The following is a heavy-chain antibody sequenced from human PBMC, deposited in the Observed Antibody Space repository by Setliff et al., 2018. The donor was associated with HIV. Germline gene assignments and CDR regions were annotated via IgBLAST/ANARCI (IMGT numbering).Heavy chain of an antibody. CDR2: INPSGGST. D-gene: IGHD5-12*01. V-gene: IGHV1-46*01. Sequence: ASVKVSCKASGYTFTTYYIHWVRLAPGQGLEWMGIINPSGGSTSYAQKFQGRVTMTRDTSTSTVYMDLSSLRPDDTAVYYCARDLGGYDDEGYYYYYMDVWGKGAKVTVSS. CDR3: ARDLGGYDDEGYYYYYMDV. J-gene: IGHJ6*03. CDR1: GYTFTTYY.